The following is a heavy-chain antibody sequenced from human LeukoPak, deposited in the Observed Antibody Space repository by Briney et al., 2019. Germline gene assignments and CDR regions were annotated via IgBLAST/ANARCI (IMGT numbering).Heavy chain of an antibody. Sequence: SETLSLTCTVSGGSISSYYWSWIRQPAGKGLEWIGRIYTSGSTNYNPSLKSRVTMSVDTSKNQFSLKLSSVTAADTAVYYCARGKWLRFDYYYMDVWGKGTTVTVSS. V-gene: IGHV4-4*07. D-gene: IGHD5-12*01. CDR3: ARGKWLRFDYYYMDV. CDR2: IYTSGST. CDR1: GGSISSYY. J-gene: IGHJ6*03.